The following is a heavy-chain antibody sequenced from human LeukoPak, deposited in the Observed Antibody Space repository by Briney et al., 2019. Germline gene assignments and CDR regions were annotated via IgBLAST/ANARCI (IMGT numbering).Heavy chain of an antibody. V-gene: IGHV4-34*01. CDR3: AWSQNVDTTMAFDY. CDR1: GGSFSGYY. Sequence: SETLSLTCAVFGGSFSGYYWSWIRQPPGKGLGWIGEVNHSGNTNYNPSLKSRVTISLDTSKNQFSLKLSSVTAADTAVYYCAWSQNVDTTMAFDYWGQGTLVTVSS. D-gene: IGHD5-18*01. J-gene: IGHJ4*02. CDR2: VNHSGNT.